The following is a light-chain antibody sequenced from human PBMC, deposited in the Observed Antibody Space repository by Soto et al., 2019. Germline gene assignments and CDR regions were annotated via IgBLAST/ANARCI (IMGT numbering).Light chain of an antibody. CDR1: QSVPSSC. CDR2: DAS. Sequence: EIVLTQSPGTLSLSPGERATLSCRASQSVPSSCLAWYQQKPGQAPRLLIYDASSRATGIPDSFSGSESGTDFTLTISRLEPEDFAVYYCHQYGSSPLTFGGGTKVVIK. CDR3: HQYGSSPLT. J-gene: IGKJ4*01. V-gene: IGKV3-20*01.